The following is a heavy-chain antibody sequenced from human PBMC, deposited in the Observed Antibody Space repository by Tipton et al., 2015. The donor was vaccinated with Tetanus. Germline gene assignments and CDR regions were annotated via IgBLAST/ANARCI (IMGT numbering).Heavy chain of an antibody. D-gene: IGHD2-2*01. J-gene: IGHJ5*02. V-gene: IGHV3-48*03. Sequence: CAASGFTFSSYEMNWVRQAPGKGLEWVSYISSSGSTIYYADSVKGRFTISRDNAKNSLYLQMNSLRAEDTAVYYCARADIVVVPAGENWFDPWGQGTLVTVSS. CDR2: ISSSGSTI. CDR3: ARADIVVVPAGENWFDP. CDR1: GFTFSSYE.